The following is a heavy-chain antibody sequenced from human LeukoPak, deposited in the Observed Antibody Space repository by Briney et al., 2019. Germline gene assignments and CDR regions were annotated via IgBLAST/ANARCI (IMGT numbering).Heavy chain of an antibody. V-gene: IGHV1-2*06. Sequence: ASVKVSCKASGYTFTGYYMHWVRQAPGQGREWMGRINPNSGGTNYAQKFQGRVTMTRDTSISTAYMELSRLRSDDTAVYYCARGFHSSSWYYFDYRGQGTLVTVSS. D-gene: IGHD6-13*01. CDR1: GYTFTGYY. J-gene: IGHJ4*02. CDR2: INPNSGGT. CDR3: ARGFHSSSWYYFDY.